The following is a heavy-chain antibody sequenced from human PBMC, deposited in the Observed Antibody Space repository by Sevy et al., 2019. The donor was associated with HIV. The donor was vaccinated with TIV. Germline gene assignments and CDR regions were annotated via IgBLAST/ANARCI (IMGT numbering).Heavy chain of an antibody. Sequence: GGSLRLSCAASGFTFSDYYMSWIRQAPGKGLEWVSYISSSGSTIYYADSVKDRFTISRDNAKNSLYLQMNSLRAEDTAVYYCARAQYSSSWYRAPYYYYYGMDVWGQGTTVTVSS. CDR1: GFTFSDYY. CDR2: ISSSGSTI. V-gene: IGHV3-11*01. J-gene: IGHJ6*02. CDR3: ARAQYSSSWYRAPYYYYYGMDV. D-gene: IGHD6-13*01.